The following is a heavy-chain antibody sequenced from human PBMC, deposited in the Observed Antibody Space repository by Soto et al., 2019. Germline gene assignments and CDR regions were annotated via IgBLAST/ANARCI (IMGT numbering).Heavy chain of an antibody. CDR2: IKQDGSEK. D-gene: IGHD3-3*01. J-gene: IGHJ4*02. CDR3: ARAIFGVVISLYYFDY. V-gene: IGHV3-7*01. CDR1: GFTFSSYW. Sequence: GGSLRLSCAASGFTFSSYWMSWVRQAPGKGLEWVANIKQDGSEKYYVDSVKGRFTISRDNAKNSLYLQMSSLRAEDTAVYYCARAIFGVVISLYYFDYWGQGTLVTVSS.